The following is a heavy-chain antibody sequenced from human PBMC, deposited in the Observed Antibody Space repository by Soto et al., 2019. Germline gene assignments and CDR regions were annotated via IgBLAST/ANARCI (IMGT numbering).Heavy chain of an antibody. CDR2: FIPIFVSA. CDR1: GGTVSSYA. J-gene: IGHJ4*02. V-gene: IGHV1-69*01. CDR3: ARDVSSDTTGFRGYDL. D-gene: IGHD3-10*01. Sequence: QLHLVQSGAEVQKAGSSVKVSCKASGGTVSSYAITWVRQAPGKGLEWMGVFIPIFVSAHYAPKFQGRITITADESTSTAYMDLSGLTSEDTAIYYCARDVSSDTTGFRGYDLWGQGTQVTVSS.